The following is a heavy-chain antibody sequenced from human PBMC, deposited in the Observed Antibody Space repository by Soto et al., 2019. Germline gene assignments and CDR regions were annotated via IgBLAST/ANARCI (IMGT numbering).Heavy chain of an antibody. CDR2: IIAYNGNT. Sequence: ASVKVSCKASGYTFTSYGISWVRQAPGQGLEWMGRIIAYNGNTNYAQKFQGRVTITADKSTSTAYMELSSLRSEDTAVYYCARDRGSSGDDNWFDPWGQGTLVTVSS. CDR3: ARDRGSSGDDNWFDP. CDR1: GYTFTSYG. V-gene: IGHV1-18*01. D-gene: IGHD6-19*01. J-gene: IGHJ5*02.